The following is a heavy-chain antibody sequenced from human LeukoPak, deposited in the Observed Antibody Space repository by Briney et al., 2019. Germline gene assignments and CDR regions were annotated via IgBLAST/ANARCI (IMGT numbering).Heavy chain of an antibody. D-gene: IGHD1-26*01. V-gene: IGHV4-34*01. CDR2: INHSGST. CDR3: ARDGRGWEPPYYYYYMDV. CDR1: GGSFSGYY. Sequence: PSETLSLTCAVYGGSFSGYYWSWIRQPPGKGLEWIGEINHSGSTNYNPSLKSRVTISVDTSKNQFSLKLSSVTAADTAVYYCARDGRGWEPPYYYYYMDVWGKGTTVTVSS. J-gene: IGHJ6*03.